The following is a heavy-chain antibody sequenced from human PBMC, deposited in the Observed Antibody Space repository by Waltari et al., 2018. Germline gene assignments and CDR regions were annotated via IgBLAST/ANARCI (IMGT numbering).Heavy chain of an antibody. Sequence: QVQLVQSGAEVKKPGSSVKVSCKASGDTFSGYAMSWVRQAPGQGLEWMGGIFPLCVTAKDAHNFQDRIIITTDEFTTTAYMELSGRGSEDTAVYFCARGGARHYDSSGYYDFDSWGQGTQVSVSS. CDR1: GDTFSGYA. J-gene: IGHJ4*02. CDR2: IFPLCVTA. V-gene: IGHV1-69*05. D-gene: IGHD3-22*01. CDR3: ARGGARHYDSSGYYDFDS.